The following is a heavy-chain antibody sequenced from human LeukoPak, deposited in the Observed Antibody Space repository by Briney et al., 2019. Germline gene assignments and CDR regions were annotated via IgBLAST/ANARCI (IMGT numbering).Heavy chain of an antibody. CDR2: INDSETT. D-gene: IGHD2-21*01. V-gene: IGHV4-34*01. CDR1: GESFSGYY. Sequence: SETLSLTCAVYGESFSGYYWSWIRQTPGQGLEWIGEINDSETTNCNPSLKSRATISVDTSKNQFSLKLSSVTAADTAFYYCAREACSGGDCTNFDYWGQGTLVTVSS. CDR3: AREACSGGDCTNFDY. J-gene: IGHJ4*02.